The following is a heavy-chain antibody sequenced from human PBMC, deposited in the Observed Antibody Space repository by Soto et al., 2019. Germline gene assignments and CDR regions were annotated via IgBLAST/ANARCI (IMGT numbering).Heavy chain of an antibody. Sequence: QVQLVQSGAEVKKPGASVKVSCKTSGYTFSSIGISWVRQAPGQGLEWMGWIRPHKDNTYYAQRLQGRVTMTTDTSTSTAYMELRSLRSDDTAVYFCARDLDGSGSYYTKYWGQGTLVTVSS. D-gene: IGHD3-10*01. J-gene: IGHJ4*02. CDR3: ARDLDGSGSYYTKY. CDR2: IRPHKDNT. CDR1: GYTFSSIG. V-gene: IGHV1-18*01.